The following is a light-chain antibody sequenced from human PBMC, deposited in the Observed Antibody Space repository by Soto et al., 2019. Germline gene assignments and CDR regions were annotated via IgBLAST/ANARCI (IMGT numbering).Light chain of an antibody. CDR2: DAS. Sequence: TQSPATLSLSPGEGATLSCRASQSISSYLAWYQQKPGQAPRLLIYDASSRATGIPARFSGSGSGTDFTLPISSLEPEDFAVYYCQQRSDWPPWTFGQGTKVEIK. V-gene: IGKV3-11*01. J-gene: IGKJ1*01. CDR1: QSISSY. CDR3: QQRSDWPPWT.